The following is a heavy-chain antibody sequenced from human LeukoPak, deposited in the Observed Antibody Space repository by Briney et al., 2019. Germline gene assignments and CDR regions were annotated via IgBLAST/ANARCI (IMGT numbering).Heavy chain of an antibody. CDR3: ATGELELRP. CDR1: GVTFSSYA. V-gene: IGHV1-69*04. Sequence: GASPKVSCTASGVTFSSYAISWVRQAPGQGLEWMGRIIPILGIANYAQKFQGRVTITADKSTSTAYMELSSLRSEDTAVYYCATGELELRPWGQGTLVTVSS. D-gene: IGHD1-7*01. CDR2: IIPILGIA. J-gene: IGHJ5*02.